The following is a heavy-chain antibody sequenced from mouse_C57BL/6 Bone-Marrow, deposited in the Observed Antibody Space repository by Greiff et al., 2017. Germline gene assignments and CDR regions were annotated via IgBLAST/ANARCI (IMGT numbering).Heavy chain of an antibody. CDR2: IYPGDGDT. CDR1: GYAFSSSW. V-gene: IGHV1-82*01. J-gene: IGHJ4*01. CDR3: ARYPPYAMYY. Sequence: QVQLQQSGPELVKPGASVKISCKASGYAFSSSWMNWVKQRPGKGLEWIGRIYPGDGDTNYNGKFKGKATLTADKSSSTAYMQLSSLTSEDSAVYFCARYPPYAMYYWGQGTSVTVSS.